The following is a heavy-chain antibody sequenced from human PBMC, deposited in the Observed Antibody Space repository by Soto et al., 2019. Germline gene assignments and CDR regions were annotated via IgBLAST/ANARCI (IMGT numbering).Heavy chain of an antibody. V-gene: IGHV1-69*01. D-gene: IGHD4-17*01. CDR1: GGTFSSYA. CDR3: AIDYGDYRLNAFDI. CDR2: IIPIFGTA. Sequence: QVQLVQSGAEVKKPGSSVKVSCKASGGTFSSYAISWVRQAPGQGLEWMGGIIPIFGTANYAQKFQGRVTITADESTSTAYMELSSLRSEDTDVYYCAIDYGDYRLNAFDIWGQGTMVTVSS. J-gene: IGHJ3*02.